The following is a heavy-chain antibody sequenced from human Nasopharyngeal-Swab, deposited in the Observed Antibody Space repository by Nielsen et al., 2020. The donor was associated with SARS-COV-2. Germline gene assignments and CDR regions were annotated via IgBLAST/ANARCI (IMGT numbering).Heavy chain of an antibody. CDR3: AREGYGGNSYYFDY. J-gene: IGHJ4*02. Sequence: GGSLRLSCAASGFTFSSYWMHWVRHAPGKGLVWVSRINSDGSSTSYADSVKGRFTISRDNAKNTLYLQMNSLRAEDTAVYYCAREGYGGNSYYFDYWGQGTLVTVSS. V-gene: IGHV3-74*01. D-gene: IGHD4-23*01. CDR2: INSDGSST. CDR1: GFTFSSYW.